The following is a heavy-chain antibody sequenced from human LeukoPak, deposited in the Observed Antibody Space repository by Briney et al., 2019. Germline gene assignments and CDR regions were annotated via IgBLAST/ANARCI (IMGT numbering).Heavy chain of an antibody. J-gene: IGHJ4*02. CDR1: GYTFSDHY. V-gene: IGHV3-7*01. D-gene: IGHD3-22*01. Sequence: PGGSLRLSCAVSGYTFSDHYIDWVRQAPGKGLEWVANIKQDGSEKYYVDSVKGRFTISRDNAKNSLYLQMNSLRAEDTAVYYCARVPPRFRDSSGYYYPRGFDYWGQGTLVTVSS. CDR3: ARVPPRFRDSSGYYYPRGFDY. CDR2: IKQDGSEK.